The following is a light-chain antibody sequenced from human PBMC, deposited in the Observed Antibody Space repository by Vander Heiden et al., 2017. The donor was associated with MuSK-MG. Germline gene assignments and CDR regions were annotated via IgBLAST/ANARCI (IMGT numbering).Light chain of an antibody. CDR2: GAS. CDR1: QSVNSS. J-gene: IGKJ2*01. CDR3: QQYNNWPPLT. Sequence: ETVMTQSPATLSVSPGERATLSCRASQSVNSSLAWYQQKPGQAPRLLIYGASTRATGIPARFSGSGSGTEFTLTISSLQSEDFAVYYCQQYNNWPPLTFGQGTKLEIK. V-gene: IGKV3-15*01.